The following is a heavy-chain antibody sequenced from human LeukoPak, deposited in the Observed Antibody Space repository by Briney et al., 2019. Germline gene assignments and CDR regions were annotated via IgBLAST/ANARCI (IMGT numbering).Heavy chain of an antibody. J-gene: IGHJ6*04. CDR1: GFTFSNYA. V-gene: IGHV3-30*04. D-gene: IGHD2-15*01. CDR2: ISYDGNNK. Sequence: PGGSLRLSCAASGFTFSNYAMYWVRRAPVKGLEGVAVISYDGNNKHNADSVNARFTISRDNSKNMSYLQVNSLRPEDTAVYFCARDRDRDIIGDGMDVWGKGTTVTVSS. CDR3: ARDRDRDIIGDGMDV.